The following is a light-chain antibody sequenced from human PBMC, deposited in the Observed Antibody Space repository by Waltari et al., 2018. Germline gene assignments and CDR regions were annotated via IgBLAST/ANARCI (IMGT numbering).Light chain of an antibody. CDR3: QQYGMSPRT. Sequence: EIVLTQSPGTLSLSPGEGATLSCRASQTLANNYLAWYQQKPGQAPRLLIYRSSSRATGIPDRFSGSGSGTDFTLTISRLEPEDFAVYYCQQYGMSPRTFGQGTKVEIK. CDR1: QTLANNY. J-gene: IGKJ1*01. V-gene: IGKV3-20*01. CDR2: RSS.